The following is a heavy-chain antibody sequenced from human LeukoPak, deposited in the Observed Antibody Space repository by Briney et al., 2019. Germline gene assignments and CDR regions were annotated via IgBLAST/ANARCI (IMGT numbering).Heavy chain of an antibody. CDR2: ISYDGSNK. Sequence: GGSLRLSCAASGFTFSSYGMHWVRQAPGKGLEWVAVISYDGSNKYYADSVKGRFTISRDNAKNSVFLQMNSLRAEDTAVYYCAAVIDYWGQGTLVTVSS. V-gene: IGHV3-30*03. J-gene: IGHJ4*02. CDR1: GFTFSSYG. CDR3: AAVIDY.